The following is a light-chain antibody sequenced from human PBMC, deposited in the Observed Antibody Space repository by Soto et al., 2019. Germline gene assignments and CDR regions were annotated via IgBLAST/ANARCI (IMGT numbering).Light chain of an antibody. Sequence: DIQVTQSPSSVSASVGDRVTFTCRASQSVSRGLAWYQQKPGQAPKLLIYDATVLQTWVPSRFSGGGSGTEITRTITSLQPEDFATYDWQQYNSYSRTFGQGTKVDIK. V-gene: IGKV1-5*01. CDR1: QSVSRG. J-gene: IGKJ1*01. CDR3: QQYNSYSRT. CDR2: DAT.